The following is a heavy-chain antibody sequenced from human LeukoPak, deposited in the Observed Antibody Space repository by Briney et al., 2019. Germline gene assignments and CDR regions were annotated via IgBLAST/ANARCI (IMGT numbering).Heavy chain of an antibody. CDR1: GGTFSSYA. CDR3: ARDGYYDSSGYPVGFQH. D-gene: IGHD3-22*01. Sequence: SVKLSCKASGGTFSSYAISWVRQAPGQGLEWMGGIIPIFGTANYAQKFQGRVTITTDESTSTAYMELSSLRSEDTAVYYCARDGYYDSSGYPVGFQHWGQGTLVTVSS. V-gene: IGHV1-69*05. CDR2: IIPIFGTA. J-gene: IGHJ1*01.